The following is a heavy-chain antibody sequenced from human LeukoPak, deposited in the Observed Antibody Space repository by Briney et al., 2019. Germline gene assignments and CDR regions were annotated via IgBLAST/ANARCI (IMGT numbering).Heavy chain of an antibody. CDR3: ARGRFYDGYYGSGRRWFDP. V-gene: IGHV4-34*01. D-gene: IGHD3-10*01. CDR1: GGSFSGYY. J-gene: IGHJ5*02. Sequence: SETLSLTCAVYGGSFSGYYWSWIRQPPGKGLEWIGEINHSGSTNYNPSLKSRVTISVDTSKNQFSLKLSSVTAADTAVYYCARGRFYDGYYGSGRRWFDPWGQGTLVTVPS. CDR2: INHSGST.